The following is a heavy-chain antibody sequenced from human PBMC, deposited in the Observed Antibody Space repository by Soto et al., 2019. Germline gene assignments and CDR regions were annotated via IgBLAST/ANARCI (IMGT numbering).Heavy chain of an antibody. Sequence: GASVKVSCKASGYTFTSYDINCVRQATGQGLEWMGWMNPNSGNTGYAQKFQGRVTMTRNTSISTAYMELSSLRSEDTAVYYCARGGGVYDFWSGYYLYYYYYYMDVWGKGTTVTVSS. CDR2: MNPNSGNT. D-gene: IGHD3-3*01. J-gene: IGHJ6*03. V-gene: IGHV1-8*01. CDR1: GYTFTSYD. CDR3: ARGGGVYDFWSGYYLYYYYYYMDV.